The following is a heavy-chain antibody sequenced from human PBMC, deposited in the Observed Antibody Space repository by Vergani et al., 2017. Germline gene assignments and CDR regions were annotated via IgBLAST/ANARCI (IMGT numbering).Heavy chain of an antibody. CDR2: ISYDGINK. J-gene: IGHJ4*02. D-gene: IGHD3-22*01. Sequence: QVQLVESGGGVVQPGRSLRLSCAASGFTFSSYAMHWVRQAPGKGLEWVAVISYDGINKYYADSVKGRFTISRDNSKNTLYLQMNSLRAEDTAVYYCARAYPYYDSSGYQLGPTYYFDYWGQGTLVTVSS. CDR3: ARAYPYYDSSGYQLGPTYYFDY. CDR1: GFTFSSYA. V-gene: IGHV3-30*01.